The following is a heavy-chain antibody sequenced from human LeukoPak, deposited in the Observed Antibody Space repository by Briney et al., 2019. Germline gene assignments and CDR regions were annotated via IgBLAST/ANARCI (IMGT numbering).Heavy chain of an antibody. CDR2: ISSSGSTI. Sequence: GGSLRLSCAASGFTFSDYYMSWIRQAPGKGLEWVSYISSSGSTIYYADSVKGRFTISRDNAKNSLYLQMNSQRVEDTAVYYCARDNSVRDEAWWFNPWGQGTLVTVSS. D-gene: IGHD5-24*01. J-gene: IGHJ5*02. CDR3: ARDNSVRDEAWWFNP. CDR1: GFTFSDYY. V-gene: IGHV3-11*04.